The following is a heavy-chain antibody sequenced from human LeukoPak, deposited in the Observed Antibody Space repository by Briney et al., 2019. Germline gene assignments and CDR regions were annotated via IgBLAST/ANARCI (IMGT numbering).Heavy chain of an antibody. CDR2: IISSNSFI. V-gene: IGHV3-21*01. J-gene: IGHJ4*02. CDR3: ARDLSYGSGSYYVPYFDY. D-gene: IGHD3-10*01. CDR1: GFTFSAYG. Sequence: PGGSLRLSCAASGFTFSAYGMNWVRQAPGKGLEWVSSIISSNSFIYYADSVKGRFTISRDNAKNSLYLQMNSLRAEDTAVYYCARDLSYGSGSYYVPYFDYWGQGTLVTVSS.